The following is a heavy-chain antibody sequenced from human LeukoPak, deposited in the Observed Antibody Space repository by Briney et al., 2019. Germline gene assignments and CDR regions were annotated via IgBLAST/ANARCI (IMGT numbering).Heavy chain of an antibody. CDR2: IYTSGST. CDR1: GGSISSYY. CDR3: ARQLWLSYYYYYMDV. Sequence: SETLSLTCTVSGGSISSYYWSWIRQPAGKGLEWIGRIYTSGSTNYNPSLKSRVTISVDTSKNQFSLKLTSVTAADTAVYYCARQLWLSYYYYYMDVWGKGTTVTVSS. D-gene: IGHD5-18*01. J-gene: IGHJ6*03. V-gene: IGHV4-4*07.